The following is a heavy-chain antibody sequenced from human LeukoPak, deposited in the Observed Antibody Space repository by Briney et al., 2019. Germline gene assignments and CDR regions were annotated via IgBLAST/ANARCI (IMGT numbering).Heavy chain of an antibody. Sequence: AVTISTTSIASASTISNHSMHWARPAPGKGLEWVANIKDDGSEKYFVDSGKSRFSISRDNAKNSVYLQMSNLRAEDTAVYHCVRSMDVWGQGTTAIVSS. V-gene: IGHV3-7*01. J-gene: IGHJ6*02. CDR3: VRSMDV. CDR2: IKDDGSEK. CDR1: ASTISNHS.